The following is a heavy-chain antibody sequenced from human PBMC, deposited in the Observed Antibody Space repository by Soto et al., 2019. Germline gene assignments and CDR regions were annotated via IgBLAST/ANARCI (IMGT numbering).Heavy chain of an antibody. CDR1: GYTLTELS. V-gene: IGHV1-24*01. Sequence: VSVKVSCKVSGYTLTELSMHWVRQAPGKGLEWMGGFDPGDGETIYAQKFQGRVTMTEDTSTDTAYMELSSLRSEDTAVYYCATALIAAAKPFDYWGQGTLVTVSS. CDR3: ATALIAAAKPFDY. D-gene: IGHD6-13*01. J-gene: IGHJ4*02. CDR2: FDPGDGET.